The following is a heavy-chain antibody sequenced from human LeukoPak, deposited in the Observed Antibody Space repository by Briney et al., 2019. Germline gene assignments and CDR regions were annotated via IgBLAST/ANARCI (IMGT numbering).Heavy chain of an antibody. CDR2: ISSSSSYT. D-gene: IGHD6-19*01. CDR3: VISGYSSGWYYFDY. Sequence: GGSLRLSCAASGFTFSDYYMSWIRQAPGKGLEWVSYISSSSSYTNYADSVKGRFTISRDNSKNTLYLQMSSLRAEDTAVYYCVISGYSSGWYYFDYWGQGTLVTVSS. J-gene: IGHJ4*02. CDR1: GFTFSDYY. V-gene: IGHV3-11*06.